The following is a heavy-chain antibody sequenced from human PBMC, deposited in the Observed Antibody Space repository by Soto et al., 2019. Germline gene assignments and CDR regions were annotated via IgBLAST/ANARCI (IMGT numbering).Heavy chain of an antibody. D-gene: IGHD6-19*01. J-gene: IGHJ6*02. Sequence: QVQLVQSGAEVKKPESSVKVSCKASGGTFSSYAISWVRQAPGQGLEWMGGIIPIFGTANYAQKFQGRVRITADESTSTAYREQRSLRSEDTDVYYCARGGNSRGWPQDYYYGMDVWGRGTTVTVSS. V-gene: IGHV1-69*12. CDR1: GGTFSSYA. CDR3: ARGGNSRGWPQDYYYGMDV. CDR2: IIPIFGTA.